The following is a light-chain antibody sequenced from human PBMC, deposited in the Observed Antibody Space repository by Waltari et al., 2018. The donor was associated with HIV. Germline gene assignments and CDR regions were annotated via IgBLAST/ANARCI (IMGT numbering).Light chain of an antibody. CDR2: SNN. J-gene: IGLJ2*01. CDR3: AAWDDSLNGNVI. CDR1: TSNIGSNA. V-gene: IGLV1-44*01. Sequence: QSVLTQPPSTSGTPGQRVTISCSGSTSNIGSNAVNWYQQLPGTAPKLVIYSNNQRPPGVPDRFTGSKSGTSASRAISGLQSEDEADYYCAAWDDSLNGNVIFGGGTKLTVL.